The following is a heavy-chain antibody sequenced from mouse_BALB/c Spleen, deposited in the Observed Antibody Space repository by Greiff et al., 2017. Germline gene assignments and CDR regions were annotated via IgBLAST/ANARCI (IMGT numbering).Heavy chain of an antibody. CDR1: GYAFTSYN. D-gene: IGHD1-1*01. J-gene: IGHJ3*01. CDR3: ARGDYYGSSYFAY. V-gene: IGHV1S135*01. Sequence: EVKLLESGPELVKPGASVKVSCKASGYAFTSYNMYWVKQSHGKSLEWIGYIDPYNGGTSYNQKFKGKATLTVDKSSSTAYMHLNSLTSEDSAVYYCARGDYYGSSYFAYWGQGTLVTVSA. CDR2: IDPYNGGT.